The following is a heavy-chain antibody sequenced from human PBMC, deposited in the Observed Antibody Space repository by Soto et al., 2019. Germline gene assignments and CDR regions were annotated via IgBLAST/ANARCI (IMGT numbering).Heavy chain of an antibody. CDR2: IIPIFGTA. V-gene: IGHV1-69*01. CDR1: GGTFSSYA. Sequence: QVQLVQSGAEVKKPGSSVKVSCKASGGTFSSYAISWVRQAPGQGLEWMGGIIPIFGTANYAQKFQGRVTITADESTSTAYMELSSLRSEDTAVYYCASDATDYYDSSGYKNWFDPWGQGTLVTVSS. D-gene: IGHD3-22*01. CDR3: ASDATDYYDSSGYKNWFDP. J-gene: IGHJ5*02.